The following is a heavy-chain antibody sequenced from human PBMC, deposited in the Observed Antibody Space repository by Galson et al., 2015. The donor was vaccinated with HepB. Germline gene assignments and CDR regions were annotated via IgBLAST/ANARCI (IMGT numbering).Heavy chain of an antibody. CDR2: IKSNTDGGTT. CDR1: GFTFSNAW. V-gene: IGHV3-15*01. J-gene: IGHJ3*02. D-gene: IGHD2-15*01. CDR3: TTQLGYCSGGSCYDLGAAFDI. Sequence: SLRLYCAAYGFTFSNAWMSWVRQAPGKGLEWVGRIKSNTDGGTTDYAAPVKGRFTISRDDSKNTLYLQMDSLKTEDTAVYYCTTQLGYCSGGSCYDLGAAFDIWGQGTMVTVSS.